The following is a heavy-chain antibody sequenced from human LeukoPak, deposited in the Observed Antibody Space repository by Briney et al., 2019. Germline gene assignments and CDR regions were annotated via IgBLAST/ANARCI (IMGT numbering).Heavy chain of an antibody. J-gene: IGHJ2*01. V-gene: IGHV1-24*01. D-gene: IGHD3-9*01. CDR1: GYTLTELS. CDR2: FDPEDGET. CDR3: ATKLDILTGYSNWYFDL. Sequence: ASVKVSCKVSGYTLTELSMHWVRQPPGKGLEWMGGFDPEDGETIYAQKFQGRVTMTEDTSTDTAYMELSSLRSEDTAVYYCATKLDILTGYSNWYFDLWGRGTLVTVSS.